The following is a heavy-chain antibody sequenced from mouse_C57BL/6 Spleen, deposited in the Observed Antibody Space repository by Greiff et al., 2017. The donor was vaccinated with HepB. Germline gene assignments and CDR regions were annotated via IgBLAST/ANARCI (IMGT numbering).Heavy chain of an antibody. D-gene: IGHD3-2*02. Sequence: EVQGVESGGGLVKPGGSLKLSCAASGFTFSSYAMSWVRQTPEKRLEWVATISDGGSYTYYPDNVKGRFTISRDNAKNNLYLQMSHLKSEDTAMYYCARDQGGATPFAYWGQGTLVTVSA. CDR2: ISDGGSYT. V-gene: IGHV5-4*01. J-gene: IGHJ3*01. CDR3: ARDQGGATPFAY. CDR1: GFTFSSYA.